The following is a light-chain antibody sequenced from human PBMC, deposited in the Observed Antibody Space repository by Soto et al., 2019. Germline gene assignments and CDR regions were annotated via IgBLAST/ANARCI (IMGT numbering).Light chain of an antibody. CDR1: QSVSSW. Sequence: DIQMTQSPSTLSASVGDRVTITCRASQSVSSWVAWYHLKPGKAPKLLIYDASNLESGVPSRFSGSRSGTEFTLTISSLQPDDFATYYCQHYNSYGTFGQGTKVDIK. CDR3: QHYNSYGT. V-gene: IGKV1-5*01. J-gene: IGKJ1*01. CDR2: DAS.